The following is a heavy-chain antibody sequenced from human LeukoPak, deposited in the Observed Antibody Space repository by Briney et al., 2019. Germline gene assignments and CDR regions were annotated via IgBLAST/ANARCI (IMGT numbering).Heavy chain of an antibody. CDR2: ISSASNTI. D-gene: IGHD3-10*01. J-gene: IGHJ5*02. CDR3: ARDGWFGDYNWFDP. V-gene: IGHV3-48*01. CDR1: GFTFSSYS. Sequence: GGSLRLSCAASGFTFSSYSMNWVRQAPGKGLEWISYISSASNTIYYADSVKGRFTISRDNAKNSVYLQMNSLRAEDTAMYYCARDGWFGDYNWFDPWGQGTLVSVSS.